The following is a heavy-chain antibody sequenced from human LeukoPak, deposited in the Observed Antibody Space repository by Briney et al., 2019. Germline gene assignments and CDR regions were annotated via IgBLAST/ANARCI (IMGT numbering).Heavy chain of an antibody. D-gene: IGHD3-22*01. CDR2: IYYSGST. Sequence: SETLSLTCTVSGGSISNSSYYWGWIRQPPGKGLEWIGSIYYSGSTYYNPSLKSRVTISVDTSKNQFSLKLSSVTAADTAVYYCARGTYDNSGYPSYYYYYYMDVWGKGTTVTVSS. J-gene: IGHJ6*03. CDR1: GGSISNSSYY. CDR3: ARGTYDNSGYPSYYYYYYMDV. V-gene: IGHV4-39*07.